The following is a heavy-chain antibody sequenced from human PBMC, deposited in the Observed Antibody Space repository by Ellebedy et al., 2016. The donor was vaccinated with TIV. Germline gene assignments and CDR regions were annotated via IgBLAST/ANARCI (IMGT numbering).Heavy chain of an antibody. CDR2: ISSNGGGT. CDR1: GFTFSIYA. D-gene: IGHD2-8*01. J-gene: IGHJ4*02. CDR3: AKDLGLAGQWGFDY. V-gene: IGHV3-23*01. Sequence: PGGSLRLSCAASGFTFSIYAMGWVRQAPGKGLEWVSTISSNGGGTYYPNSVEGRFTISRDNSNNTLWLQMSSLRAEDTARYFCAKDLGLAGQWGFDYWGQGTLVTVSS.